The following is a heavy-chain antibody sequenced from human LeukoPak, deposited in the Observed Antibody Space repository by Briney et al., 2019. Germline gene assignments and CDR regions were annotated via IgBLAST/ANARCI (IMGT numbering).Heavy chain of an antibody. CDR1: GGSISSSLYH. D-gene: IGHD3-3*01. J-gene: IGHJ6*03. CDR3: ASSPYYDFWSGYYYYYMDV. V-gene: IGHV4-61*05. CDR2: IYYSGST. Sequence: SETLSLTCAVSGGSISSSLYHWGWIRQPPGKGLERIGYIYYSGSTNYNPSLKSRVTISVDTSKNQFSLKLSSVTAADTAVYYCASSPYYDFWSGYYYYYMDVWGKGTTVTVSS.